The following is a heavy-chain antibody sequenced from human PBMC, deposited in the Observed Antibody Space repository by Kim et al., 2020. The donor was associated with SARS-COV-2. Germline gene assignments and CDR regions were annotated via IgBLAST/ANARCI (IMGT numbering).Heavy chain of an antibody. D-gene: IGHD6-19*01. CDR1: GFTFSSYA. CDR3: ARPPTLYSSGWYEIDY. V-gene: IGHV3-30*04. J-gene: IGHJ4*02. CDR2: ISYDGSNK. Sequence: GGSLRLSCAASGFTFSSYAMHWVRQAPGKGLEWVAVISYDGSNKYYADSVKGRFTISRDNSKNTLYLQMNSLRAEDTAVYYCARPPTLYSSGWYEIDYWGQGTLVTVSS.